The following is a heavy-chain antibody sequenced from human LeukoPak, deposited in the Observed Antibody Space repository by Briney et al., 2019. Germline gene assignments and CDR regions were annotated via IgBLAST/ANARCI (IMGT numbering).Heavy chain of an antibody. CDR1: GYTFTSYD. CDR3: AIGYCSGGSCYSEGYYYYGMDV. Sequence: ASVKVSCKASGYTFTSYDINWVRQATGQGLEWMGWMNPNSGNTGYAQKFQGRVTMTRNTSISTAYMELSSLRSEDTAVYYCAIGYCSGGSCYSEGYYYYGMDVWGQGTMVTVSS. CDR2: MNPNSGNT. D-gene: IGHD2-15*01. J-gene: IGHJ6*02. V-gene: IGHV1-8*01.